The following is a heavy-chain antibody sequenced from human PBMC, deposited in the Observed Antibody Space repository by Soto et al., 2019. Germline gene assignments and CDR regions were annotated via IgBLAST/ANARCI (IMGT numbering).Heavy chain of an antibody. Sequence: PSETLSLTCAVYGGSFSGYYWSGILQPPGKGLEWIGEINHSGSTNYNPSLKSPVTISVDTSKNQFCLKLSSVTAADTAVYYCARGSDYGDVWGYYYYYGMDVWGQGTTVTVSS. CDR3: ARGSDYGDVWGYYYYYGMDV. D-gene: IGHD3-16*01. CDR2: INHSGST. CDR1: GGSFSGYY. V-gene: IGHV4-34*01. J-gene: IGHJ6*02.